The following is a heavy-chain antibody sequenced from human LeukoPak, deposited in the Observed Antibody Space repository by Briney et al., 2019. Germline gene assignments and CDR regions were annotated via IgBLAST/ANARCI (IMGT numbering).Heavy chain of an antibody. J-gene: IGHJ3*02. Sequence: SQTLSLTCTVPGGSISRGSYFWSWIRQPPWKGLEWFWYIYYSGSTNYNPSLKSRVTISVDTSKNQFSLKLSSVTAADTAVYYCAREPHDYGAVPGIWGGGTVVTVSS. D-gene: IGHD4-17*01. CDR1: GGSISRGSYF. V-gene: IGHV4-61*01. CDR3: AREPHDYGAVPGI. CDR2: IYYSGST.